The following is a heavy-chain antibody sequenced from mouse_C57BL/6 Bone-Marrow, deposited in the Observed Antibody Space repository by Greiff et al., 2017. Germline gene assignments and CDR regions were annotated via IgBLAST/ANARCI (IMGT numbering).Heavy chain of an antibody. D-gene: IGHD2-3*01. CDR1: GYTFTSYW. V-gene: IGHV1-55*01. CDR2: IYPGSGST. J-gene: IGHJ2*01. Sequence: QVHVKQPGAELVKPGASVKMSCKASGYTFTSYWITWVKQRPGQGLEWIGDIYPGSGSTNYNEKFKSKATLTVDTSSSTAYMQLSSLTSEDSAVYYCARFYDGYYPYYFDYWGQGTTLTVSS. CDR3: ARFYDGYYPYYFDY.